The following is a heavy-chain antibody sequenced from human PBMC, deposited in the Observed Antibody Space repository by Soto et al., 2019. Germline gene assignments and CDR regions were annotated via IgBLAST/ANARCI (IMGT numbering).Heavy chain of an antibody. Sequence: GGSLRLSCTASGFTFSSSAMSWVRHVPGQGLEWVASISENGGSRGGTYYADSVKGRFTVSRDNSKNTLYLQVDSLREADTALYYCASAKAVVIAALGIWGQGTMVTVSS. CDR1: GFTFSSSA. V-gene: IGHV3-23*01. CDR3: ASAKAVVIAALGI. J-gene: IGHJ3*02. CDR2: ISENGGSRGGT. D-gene: IGHD2-21*01.